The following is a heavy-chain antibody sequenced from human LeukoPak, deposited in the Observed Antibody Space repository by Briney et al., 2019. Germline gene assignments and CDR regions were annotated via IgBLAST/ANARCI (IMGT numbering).Heavy chain of an antibody. D-gene: IGHD3-22*01. CDR2: VSYSGST. Sequence: PSETLSLTCTVSGGSIGSYYWNCIRQPPGQGLEWIGYVSYSGSTNYNPSLESRVTMSVDKSKNEFSLKLSSVTAADTAVYFCARATSGYYFDFWDQGTLVTVSS. CDR3: ARATSGYYFDF. V-gene: IGHV4-59*01. J-gene: IGHJ4*02. CDR1: GGSIGSYY.